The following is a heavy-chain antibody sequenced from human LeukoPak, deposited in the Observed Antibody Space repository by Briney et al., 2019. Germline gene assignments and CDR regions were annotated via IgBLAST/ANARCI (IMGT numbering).Heavy chain of an antibody. CDR3: ARVRFGELLDY. Sequence: SVKVSCKASGGTFSSYAISWVRQAPGQGLEWMGRIIPILGIANYAQKFQGRVTITADKSTSTAYMELSSLRSEDTAVYYCARVRFGELLDYWGQGTLVTVPS. D-gene: IGHD3-10*01. J-gene: IGHJ4*02. CDR2: IIPILGIA. CDR1: GGTFSSYA. V-gene: IGHV1-69*04.